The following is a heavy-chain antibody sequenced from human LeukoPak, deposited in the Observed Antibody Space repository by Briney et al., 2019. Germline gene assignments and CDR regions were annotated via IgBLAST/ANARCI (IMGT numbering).Heavy chain of an antibody. Sequence: PSETLSLTCTVSGGSISSYYWSWIRQPPGKGLEWIGYIYYSGSTNYNPSLKSRVTISVDTSKNQFSLKLSSVTAADTAVYYCARARLGSSKYFDYWGQGTLVTVSS. CDR1: GGSISSYY. CDR2: IYYSGST. CDR3: ARARLGSSKYFDY. J-gene: IGHJ4*02. D-gene: IGHD6-13*01. V-gene: IGHV4-59*12.